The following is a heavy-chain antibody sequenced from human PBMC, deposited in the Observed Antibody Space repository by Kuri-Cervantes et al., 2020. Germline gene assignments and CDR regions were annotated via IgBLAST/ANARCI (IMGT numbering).Heavy chain of an antibody. CDR1: GGSISSYY. Sequence: GSLRLSCTVSGGSISSYYWSWIRQPPGKGLEWIGYIYYSGSTNYDPSLKSRVTTSVDTSKNQFSLKVSSVTAADTAIYYCARGGTTIFDYWGQGTLVTVSS. CDR2: IYYSGST. D-gene: IGHD3-3*01. V-gene: IGHV4-59*01. CDR3: ARGGTTIFDY. J-gene: IGHJ4*02.